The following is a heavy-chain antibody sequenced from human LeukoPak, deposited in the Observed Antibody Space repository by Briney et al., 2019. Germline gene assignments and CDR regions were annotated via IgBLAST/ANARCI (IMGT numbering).Heavy chain of an antibody. Sequence: GGSLRLSCAASGFTFSSYLMHWARQAPVKGLEWVASINHNGNVNYYVDSVKGRFTISRDNAKNSLYLQMSNLRAEDTAVYFCARGGGLDVWGQGATVTVSS. J-gene: IGHJ6*02. V-gene: IGHV3-7*03. CDR2: INHNGNVN. D-gene: IGHD3-16*01. CDR3: ARGGGLDV. CDR1: GFTFSSYL.